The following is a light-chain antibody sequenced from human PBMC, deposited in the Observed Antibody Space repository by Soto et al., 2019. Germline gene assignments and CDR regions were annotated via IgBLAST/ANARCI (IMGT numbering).Light chain of an antibody. V-gene: IGLV2-8*01. CDR2: EVT. J-gene: IGLJ3*02. Sequence: QSALTQPPSASGSPGQSVTISCTGTSSDVGAYNYVSWYQQHAGKAPKLVIYEVTKRPSGVPDRFSGSKSANTASLTVSGIQAEDEDDYYCSSFASSNTWVFGGGTKVTVL. CDR3: SSFASSNTWV. CDR1: SSDVGAYNY.